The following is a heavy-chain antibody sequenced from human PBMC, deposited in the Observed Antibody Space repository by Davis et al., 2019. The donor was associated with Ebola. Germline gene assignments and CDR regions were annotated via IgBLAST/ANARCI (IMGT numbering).Heavy chain of an antibody. D-gene: IGHD3-10*01. Sequence: GESLKISCAASGFTFSSYAMSWVRQAPGKGLEWVSAISGSGGSTYYADSVKGRFTISRDNSKNTLYLQMNSLRAEDTAVYYCAKLGSFWYYYYGMDVWGQGITVTVSS. CDR2: ISGSGGST. CDR3: AKLGSFWYYYYGMDV. J-gene: IGHJ6*02. V-gene: IGHV3-23*01. CDR1: GFTFSSYA.